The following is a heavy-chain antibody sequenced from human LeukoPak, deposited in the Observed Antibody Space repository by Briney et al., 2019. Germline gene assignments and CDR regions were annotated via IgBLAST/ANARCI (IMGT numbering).Heavy chain of an antibody. D-gene: IGHD2-15*01. CDR3: ARVVAAQNDFDY. J-gene: IGHJ4*02. V-gene: IGHV4-59*12. CDR2: MFYTGIT. CDR1: GVSIISYF. Sequence: SETLSLTCNVSGVSIISYFWSWIRQPPGKGLEWVGNMFYTGITDYNPSLKSRVTISVDRSKNQFSLKLSSVTAADTAVYYCARVVAAQNDFDYWGQGTLVTVSS.